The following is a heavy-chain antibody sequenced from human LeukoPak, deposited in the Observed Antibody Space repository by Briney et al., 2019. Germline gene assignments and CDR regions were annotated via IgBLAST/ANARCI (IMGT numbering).Heavy chain of an antibody. V-gene: IGHV1-2*04. J-gene: IGHJ3*02. Sequence: GASVKVSCKASGGTFSSYAISWVRQAPGQGLEWMGWINPNSGGTNYAQRFQGWVTMTRDTSISTVYMELSRLRSDDTAVYYCARANYDYVWGSYRYRPRSDAFDIWGQGTMVTVSS. CDR3: ARANYDYVWGSYRYRPRSDAFDI. CDR1: GGTFSSYA. CDR2: INPNSGGT. D-gene: IGHD3-16*02.